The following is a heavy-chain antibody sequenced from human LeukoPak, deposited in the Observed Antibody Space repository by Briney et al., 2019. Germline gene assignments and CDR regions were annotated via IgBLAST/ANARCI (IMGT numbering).Heavy chain of an antibody. CDR2: IIPNLGTT. CDR3: ATTNDGGGYQWGDFFDF. CDR1: GGTSNSHA. Sequence: SVKVSCKASGGTSNSHAISWVRQAPGQGLGWMGRIIPNLGTTNRAQNFQDRVTLTADKSTNTAYMELTSLTSDDTAVYYCATTNDGGGYQWGDFFDFWGQGTLVTVSS. V-gene: IGHV1-69*04. J-gene: IGHJ4*02. D-gene: IGHD3-22*01.